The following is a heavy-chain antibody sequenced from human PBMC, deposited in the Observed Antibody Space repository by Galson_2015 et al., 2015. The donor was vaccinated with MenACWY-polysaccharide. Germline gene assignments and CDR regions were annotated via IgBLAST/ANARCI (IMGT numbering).Heavy chain of an antibody. Sequence: QSGAEVKKPGESLTISCQGSGYSFTSYWIGWVRQMPGKGLEWMGIIYPSDSDTRYSPSFQGQVTFSADKSINTAYLQWSSLRASDSAMYYCARHAKYCSDGSCHLDYWGQGTLVTVSS. V-gene: IGHV5-51*01. J-gene: IGHJ4*02. D-gene: IGHD2-15*01. CDR3: ARHAKYCSDGSCHLDY. CDR2: IYPSDSDT. CDR1: GYSFTSYW.